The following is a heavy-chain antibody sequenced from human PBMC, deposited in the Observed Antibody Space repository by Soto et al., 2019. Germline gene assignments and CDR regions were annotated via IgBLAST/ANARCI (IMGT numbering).Heavy chain of an antibody. CDR2: TYSGGST. Sequence: EVQVVESGGGLIQPGGSLRLSCAASGFVVSETYMSWVRQAPGRGLQWVSFTYSGGSTYYADSVKGRFTISRDSSRNTLYLQMNSLRVEDTAVYYCARDCGGSSCDPALGAWGQGTLVTVSS. CDR1: GFVVSETY. D-gene: IGHD2-15*01. V-gene: IGHV3-53*01. J-gene: IGHJ5*02. CDR3: ARDCGGSSCDPALGA.